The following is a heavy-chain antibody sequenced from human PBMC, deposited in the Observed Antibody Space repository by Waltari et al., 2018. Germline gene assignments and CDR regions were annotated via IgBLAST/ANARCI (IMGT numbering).Heavy chain of an antibody. CDR2: IYYNGNT. J-gene: IGHJ4*02. Sequence: QLQVQESGPGLVKPSETLSLTCTVSVGAITTTNYYWGWFRQPPGKGLEWIGSIYYNGNTYYNPSLKSRVTISADTSKNQFSLNLNSVTAADTAVYYCASLLTGDWGQGVLVTVSS. D-gene: IGHD3-9*01. CDR1: VGAITTTNYY. V-gene: IGHV4-39*01. CDR3: ASLLTGD.